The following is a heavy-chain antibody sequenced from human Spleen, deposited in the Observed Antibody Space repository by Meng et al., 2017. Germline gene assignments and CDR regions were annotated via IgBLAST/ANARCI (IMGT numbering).Heavy chain of an antibody. J-gene: IGHJ4*01. CDR2: MKSNVDGGTV. V-gene: IGHV3-15*01. Sequence: GESLKIPCAASGFTFSNAWMTWVRQAPGKGLEWIGRMKSNVDGGTVDYAAAVKGRFFISRDDSENTFYLQMISLMTEDTSVYYCSGHFDYWGHGTLVTVSS. CDR3: SGHFDY. CDR1: GFTFSNAW.